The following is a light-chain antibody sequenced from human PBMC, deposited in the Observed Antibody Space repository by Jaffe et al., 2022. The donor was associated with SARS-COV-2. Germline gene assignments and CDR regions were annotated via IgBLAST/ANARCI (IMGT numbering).Light chain of an antibody. J-gene: IGLJ2*01. CDR3: QAWDSSSYVV. Sequence: SYELTQSPSVSVSPGQTASITCSGDKLGNKNVCWYQQRPGQSPVLVIYQDSKRPSGIPERFSGSNSGDTATLTISGTQAMDEADYYCQAWDSSSYVVFGGGTKLTVL. V-gene: IGLV3-1*01. CDR1: KLGNKN. CDR2: QDS.